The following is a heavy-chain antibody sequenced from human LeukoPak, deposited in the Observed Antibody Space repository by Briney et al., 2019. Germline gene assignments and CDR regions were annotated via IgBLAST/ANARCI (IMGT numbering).Heavy chain of an antibody. V-gene: IGHV4-34*01. Sequence: SETLSPTCAVYGGSFSGYYWSWIRQPPGKGLEWIGEINHSGSTNYNPSLKSRVTISVDTSKNQFSLKLSSVTAADTAVYYCARSTTVTLYYYYYMDVWGKGTTVTVSS. J-gene: IGHJ6*03. D-gene: IGHD4-11*01. CDR3: ARSTTVTLYYYYYMDV. CDR2: INHSGST. CDR1: GGSFSGYY.